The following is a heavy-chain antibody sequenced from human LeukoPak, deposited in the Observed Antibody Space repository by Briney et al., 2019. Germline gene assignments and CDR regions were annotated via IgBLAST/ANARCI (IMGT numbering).Heavy chain of an antibody. CDR3: ARWSSSADKRAFDI. D-gene: IGHD3-22*01. CDR1: GYTFTDYY. V-gene: IGHV1-2*02. CDR2: IDPNSGAT. Sequence: ASVKVSCKASGYTFTDYYIHWVRQAPGQGLEWMAWIDPNSGATNYAQKFQGRITMTRDTSISTAYMELSRLRSDDTAVYYCARWSSSADKRAFDIWGQGTMVTVSS. J-gene: IGHJ3*02.